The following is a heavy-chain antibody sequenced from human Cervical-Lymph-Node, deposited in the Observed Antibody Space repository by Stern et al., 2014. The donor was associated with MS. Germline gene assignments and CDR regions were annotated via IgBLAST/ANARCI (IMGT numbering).Heavy chain of an antibody. J-gene: IGHJ4*01. V-gene: IGHV4-59*01. D-gene: IGHD2-2*01. CDR3: ARNAVFDY. CDR1: GGSITTYY. CDR2: FDNTGTT. Sequence: VQLVESGPGLVKPSETLSLTCTVSGGSITTYYWSWIRQPPGKGLEWIGYFDNTGTTTYNPSLKSRVTISADTSKNQLSLTLTSVTAADTAVYYCARNAVFDYWGHGILVTVSS.